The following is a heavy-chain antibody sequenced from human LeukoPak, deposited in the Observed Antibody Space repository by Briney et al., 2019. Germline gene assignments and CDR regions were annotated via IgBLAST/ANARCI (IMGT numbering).Heavy chain of an antibody. Sequence: GGSLRLSCAASGFTFSSYAMSWVRQAPGKGLEWVSAMSGSGGSTYYADSVKGRFTISRDNSKNTLYLQMNSLRAEDTAVYYCAKDPITMIVVVIPNYFDYWGQGTLVTVSS. CDR3: AKDPITMIVVVIPNYFDY. J-gene: IGHJ4*02. V-gene: IGHV3-23*01. CDR2: MSGSGGST. CDR1: GFTFSSYA. D-gene: IGHD3-22*01.